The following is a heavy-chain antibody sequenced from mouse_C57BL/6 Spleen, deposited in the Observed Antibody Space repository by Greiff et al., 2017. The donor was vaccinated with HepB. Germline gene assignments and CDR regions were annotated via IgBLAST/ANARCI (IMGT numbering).Heavy chain of an antibody. CDR3: ARERNGYPDY. CDR2: IDPSDSYT. J-gene: IGHJ2*01. V-gene: IGHV1-59*01. Sequence: VQLQQPGAELVRPGTSVKLSCKASGYTFTSYWMHWVKQRPGQGLEWIGVIDPSDSYTNYNQKFKGKATLTVDTSSSTAYMQLSRLTSEDSAVYYGARERNGYPDYWGQGTTLTVSS. CDR1: GYTFTSYW. D-gene: IGHD2-2*01.